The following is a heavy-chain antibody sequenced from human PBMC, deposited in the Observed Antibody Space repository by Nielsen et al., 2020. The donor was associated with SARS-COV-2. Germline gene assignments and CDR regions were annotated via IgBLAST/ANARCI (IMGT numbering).Heavy chain of an antibody. D-gene: IGHD3-9*01. J-gene: IGHJ6*02. CDR2: ISYDGSNK. V-gene: IGHV3-30*03. CDR3: AREATIYINEVSGMDV. Sequence: GESLKISCAASGFTFSSYGMHWVRQDPGKGLEWVAVISYDGSNKYYADSVKGRFTISGDNSKNTLYLQMNSLRAEDTAVYFCAREATIYINEVSGMDVWGQGTLVTVSS. CDR1: GFTFSSYG.